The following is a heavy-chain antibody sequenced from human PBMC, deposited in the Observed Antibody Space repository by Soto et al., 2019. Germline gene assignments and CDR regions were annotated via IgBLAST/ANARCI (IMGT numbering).Heavy chain of an antibody. D-gene: IGHD6-13*01. Sequence: PSETLSLTCTVSGGSISSSSYYWGWIRQPPGKGLEWIGSIYYSGSTYYNPSLKSRVTISVDTSKNQFSLKLSSVTAADTAVYYCARGGREAAGIVYYYYGMDVWGQGTTVTVSS. J-gene: IGHJ6*02. CDR1: GGSISSSSYY. V-gene: IGHV4-39*01. CDR2: IYYSGST. CDR3: ARGGREAAGIVYYYYGMDV.